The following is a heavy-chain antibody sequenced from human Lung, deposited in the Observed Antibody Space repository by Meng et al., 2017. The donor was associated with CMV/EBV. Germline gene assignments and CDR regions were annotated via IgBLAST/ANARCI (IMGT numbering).Heavy chain of an antibody. D-gene: IGHD1-26*01. CDR3: ATGSGDFDH. CDR2: IYINGDT. Sequence: QVHLQESGPGLVKPSATLSLTCSVSGVSISGFYWSWIRQPAGKGLEWIGRIYINGDTNYNPSLKSRVTISKDTSKNQISLRLTSVTAADTAIYYCATGSGDFDHWGRGTLVTVS. J-gene: IGHJ4*02. CDR1: GVSISGFY. V-gene: IGHV4-4*07.